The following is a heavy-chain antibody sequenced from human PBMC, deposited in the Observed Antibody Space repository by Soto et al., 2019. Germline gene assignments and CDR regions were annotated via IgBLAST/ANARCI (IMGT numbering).Heavy chain of an antibody. Sequence: ELQLVESGGGLIQPGGSLRLSCAASGCTVSSNYMSWVRQAPGKGLEWVSVIYSGGSTYYADSVKGRFTISRDNSKNTLYLQMNGLRAEDTAVYYCARDRVESGYPEYFQHWGQGTLVTVSS. V-gene: IGHV3-53*01. CDR3: ARDRVESGYPEYFQH. D-gene: IGHD3-22*01. CDR1: GCTVSSNY. J-gene: IGHJ1*01. CDR2: IYSGGST.